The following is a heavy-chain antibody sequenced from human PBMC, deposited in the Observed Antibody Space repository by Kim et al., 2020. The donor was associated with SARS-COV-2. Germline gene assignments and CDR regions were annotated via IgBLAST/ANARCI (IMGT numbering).Heavy chain of an antibody. J-gene: IGHJ4*02. CDR3: AKDHSSSPFDY. Sequence: GGSLRLSCAASGFTFSSYGMHWVRQAPGKGLEWVAVISYDGSNKYYADSVKGRFTISRDNSKNTLYLQMNSLRAEDTAVYYCAKDHSSSPFDYWGEGTL. D-gene: IGHD6-6*01. CDR2: ISYDGSNK. CDR1: GFTFSSYG. V-gene: IGHV3-30*18.